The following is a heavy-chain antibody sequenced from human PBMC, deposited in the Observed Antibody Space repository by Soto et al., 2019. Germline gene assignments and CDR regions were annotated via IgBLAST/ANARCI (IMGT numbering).Heavy chain of an antibody. J-gene: IGHJ4*02. CDR3: ARDRDNSNWPNFAY. V-gene: IGHV1-69*08. CDR1: GGTFSIYT. Sequence: QVQLVQSGSEVKKPGSSVKVSCKASGGTFSIYTISWVRQAPGQGLEWMGRVIPIFDVTSYAQRFQGRVTITADKSTTTAYKELSSLRSEDTAVYYCARDRDNSNWPNFAYWGQGTLVTVSS. D-gene: IGHD6-13*01. CDR2: VIPIFDVT.